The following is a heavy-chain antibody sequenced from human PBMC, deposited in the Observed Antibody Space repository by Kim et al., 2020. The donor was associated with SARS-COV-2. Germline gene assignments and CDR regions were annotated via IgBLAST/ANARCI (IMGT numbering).Heavy chain of an antibody. D-gene: IGHD2-8*01. Sequence: ADTVKGQFTISRDNSKNTLYLQMNSLRAEDTAVYYCAKGHAGLALMVADYWGQGTLVTVSS. J-gene: IGHJ4*02. V-gene: IGHV3-30-3*02. CDR3: AKGHAGLALMVADY.